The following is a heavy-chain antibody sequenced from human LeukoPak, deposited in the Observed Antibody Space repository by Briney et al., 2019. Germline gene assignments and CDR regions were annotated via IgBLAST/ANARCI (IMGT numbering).Heavy chain of an antibody. Sequence: GGSLRLSCAASGFTFSSYGMHWVRQAPGKGLEGVAVIWYDGSNKYYADSVKGRFTISRDNSKNTLYLQMNSLRAEDTAVYYCAKDGISITMIVVARFDYWGQGTLVTVSS. CDR3: AKDGISITMIVVARFDY. CDR1: GFTFSSYG. D-gene: IGHD3-22*01. V-gene: IGHV3-33*06. J-gene: IGHJ4*02. CDR2: IWYDGSNK.